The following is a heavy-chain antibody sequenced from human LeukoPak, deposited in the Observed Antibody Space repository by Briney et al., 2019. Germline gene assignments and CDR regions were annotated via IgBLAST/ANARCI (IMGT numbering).Heavy chain of an antibody. CDR3: ATGYSSGWSPAFDY. D-gene: IGHD6-19*01. CDR1: GFDFSSYT. V-gene: IGHV3-30-3*01. CDR2: ISYDGSNK. Sequence: GGSLRLSCAASGFDFSSYTMSWVRQAPGKGLEWVAVISYDGSNKYYADSVKGRFTISRDNSKNTLYLQMNSLRAEDTAVYYCATGYSSGWSPAFDYWGQGTLVTVSS. J-gene: IGHJ4*02.